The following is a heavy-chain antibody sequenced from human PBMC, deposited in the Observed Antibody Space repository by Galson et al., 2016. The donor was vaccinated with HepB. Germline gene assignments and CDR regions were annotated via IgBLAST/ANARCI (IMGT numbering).Heavy chain of an antibody. V-gene: IGHV1-46*01. Sequence: SVKVSCKASGYTFTTYHMHWVRQAPGQGLEWMGIVNPNGGITSYAQKFQGRVTVTRDTSTSTFYMELSSLRSEDTAVYYCARDPTPIGTTNKSFFFDYWGPGVLVTGSS. CDR1: GYTFTTYH. J-gene: IGHJ4*02. D-gene: IGHD1-1*01. CDR2: VNPNGGIT. CDR3: ARDPTPIGTTNKSFFFDY.